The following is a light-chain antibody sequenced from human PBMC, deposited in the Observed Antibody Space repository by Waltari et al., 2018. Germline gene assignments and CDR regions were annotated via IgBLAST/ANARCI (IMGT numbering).Light chain of an antibody. CDR3: QQSYSTPPT. J-gene: IGKJ1*01. V-gene: IGKV3-11*01. Sequence: EIVLTQSPATLSMSPGDRVTPSCRASQSVSSYLAWYQQKPGQAPRLLIYDASNRATGVPDRFSGSGSGTDFTLTISSLEPEDFATYYCQQSYSTPPTFGQGTKVEIK. CDR2: DAS. CDR1: QSVSSY.